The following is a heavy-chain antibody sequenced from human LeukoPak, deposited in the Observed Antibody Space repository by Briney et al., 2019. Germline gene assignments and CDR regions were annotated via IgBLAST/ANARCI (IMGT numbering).Heavy chain of an antibody. Sequence: GASVKVSCKASGGTFSSYAISWVRQAPGQGLEWMGGIIPIFGTANYAQKFQGRVTITTDESTSTAYMELSSLRSEDTAVYYCARGRITGTPAHYYYYMDVWGKGTTVTVSS. D-gene: IGHD1-20*01. CDR2: IIPIFGTA. V-gene: IGHV1-69*05. J-gene: IGHJ6*03. CDR3: ARGRITGTPAHYYYYMDV. CDR1: GGTFSSYA.